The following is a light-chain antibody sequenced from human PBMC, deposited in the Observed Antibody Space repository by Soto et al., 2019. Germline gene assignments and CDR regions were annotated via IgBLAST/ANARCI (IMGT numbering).Light chain of an antibody. CDR3: QQYNNWPGT. CDR1: QGISSY. Sequence: DIQLTQSPSFLSASVGDRVTITCRASQGISSYLAWYQQKPGKAPKLLIYDASSLQSGVPSRFSGSGSGTEFTLTISSLQPEDFATYYCQQYNNWPGTFGQGTKVEIK. CDR2: DAS. J-gene: IGKJ1*01. V-gene: IGKV1-9*01.